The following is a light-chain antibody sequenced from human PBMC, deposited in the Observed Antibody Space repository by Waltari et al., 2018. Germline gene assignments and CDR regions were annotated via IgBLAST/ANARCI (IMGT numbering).Light chain of an antibody. CDR2: EVF. CDR3: CSYAGRGTYV. V-gene: IGLV2-23*02. CDR1: TSDVGSYDL. Sequence: QSALTQPASVSGTPGQSITISCSGTTSDVGSYDLVSWYQQHPGEAPKLLICEVFKRPPDTSSRITGAKSGSTASLTISGVQPEDEADYYCCSYAGRGTYVFGSGTKVTVL. J-gene: IGLJ1*01.